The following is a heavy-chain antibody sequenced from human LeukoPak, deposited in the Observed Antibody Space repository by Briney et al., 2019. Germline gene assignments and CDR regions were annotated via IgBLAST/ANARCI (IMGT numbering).Heavy chain of an antibody. Sequence: SETLSLTCTVSGGSISSSSSDYYWGWVRQPPGKGLEWIGSISYSGSTYYNPSLKSRVTISVDTSKNQFSLKLSSVTAADTAVYYCASYIVATYGGWFDPWGQGTLVTVSS. V-gene: IGHV4-39*01. CDR3: ASYIVATYGGWFDP. CDR1: GGSISSSSSDYY. J-gene: IGHJ5*02. CDR2: ISYSGST. D-gene: IGHD5-12*01.